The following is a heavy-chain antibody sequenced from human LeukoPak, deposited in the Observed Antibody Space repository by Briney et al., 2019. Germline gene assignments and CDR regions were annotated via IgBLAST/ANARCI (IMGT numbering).Heavy chain of an antibody. CDR2: MNPNSGNT. J-gene: IGHJ5*02. Sequence: GASVKVSCKASGYTFTSYDINWVRQATGQGLEWMGWMNPNSGNTGYAQKFQGRVTITRNTFISTAYMELSSLRSEDTAVYYCARQYDSSGYYGWFDPWGQGTLVTVSS. CDR3: ARQYDSSGYYGWFDP. V-gene: IGHV1-8*03. CDR1: GYTFTSYD. D-gene: IGHD3-22*01.